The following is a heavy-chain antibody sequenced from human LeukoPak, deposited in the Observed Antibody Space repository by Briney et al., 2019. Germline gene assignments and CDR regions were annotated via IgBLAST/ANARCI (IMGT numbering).Heavy chain of an antibody. CDR2: IHPGDSDT. J-gene: IGHJ4*02. CDR3: ATAPCDSSGYYLFDY. D-gene: IGHD3-22*01. V-gene: IGHV5-51*01. Sequence: GESLKISFKGSGYSFTSYWIGWVRQMPGKGLEWTGIIHPGDSDTRYSPSFQGQVTISADKSISTAYLQWSSLKASDTAMYYCATAPCDSSGYYLFDYWGQGTLVTVSS. CDR1: GYSFTSYW.